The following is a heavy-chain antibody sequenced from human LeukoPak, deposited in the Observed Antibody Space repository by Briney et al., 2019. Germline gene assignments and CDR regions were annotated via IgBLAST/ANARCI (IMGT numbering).Heavy chain of an antibody. CDR2: IYTSGST. CDR1: GGSISSGSYY. Sequence: SETLSLTCTVSGGSISSGSYYWSWIRQPAGKGLEWIGRIYTSGSTNYNPSLKSRVTISVDTSKNQFSLRLSSVTTADTAVYYCARRRFKEGFNAFDIWGQGTMVTVSS. J-gene: IGHJ3*02. V-gene: IGHV4-61*02. D-gene: IGHD3-16*01. CDR3: ARRRFKEGFNAFDI.